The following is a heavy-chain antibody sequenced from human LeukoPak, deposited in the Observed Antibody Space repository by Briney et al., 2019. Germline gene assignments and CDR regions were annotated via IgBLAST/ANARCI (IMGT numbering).Heavy chain of an antibody. CDR1: GYTFTSYY. J-gene: IGHJ2*01. V-gene: IGHV1-46*01. CDR2: INPSGGST. Sequence: GASVKVSCKASGYTFTSYYMHWVRQAPGQGLEWMGIINPSGGSTSFAQKFQVRVTMTGDTSTSTVYMELSSLRSEDTAVYYCARADPTRYFDLWGRGTLVTVSS. CDR3: ARADPTRYFDL.